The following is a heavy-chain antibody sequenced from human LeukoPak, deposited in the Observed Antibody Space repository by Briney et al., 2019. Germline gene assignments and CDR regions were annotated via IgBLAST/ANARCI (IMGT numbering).Heavy chain of an antibody. CDR3: ARERSEYCSSTSCYNLDY. D-gene: IGHD2-2*02. V-gene: IGHV1-18*01. Sequence: ASVKVSCKASGYTFTSYGISWVRQAPGQGPEWMGWISAYNGNTNYAQKFQGRVTITTDESTSTAYMELSSLRSEDTAVYYCARERSEYCSSTSCYNLDYWGQGTLVTVSS. CDR1: GYTFTSYG. J-gene: IGHJ4*02. CDR2: ISAYNGNT.